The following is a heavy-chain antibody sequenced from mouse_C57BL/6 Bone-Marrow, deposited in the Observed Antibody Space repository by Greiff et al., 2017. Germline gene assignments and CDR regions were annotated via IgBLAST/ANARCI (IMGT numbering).Heavy chain of an antibody. CDR2: IDPSDSYT. Sequence: QVQLQQSGAELVKPGASVKLSCKASGYTFTSYWMQWVKQRPGQGLEWIGEIDPSDSYTNYNQKLKGKATLTVDTSSSTAYMQLSSLTSEDSAVYYCTAYYSNYDWYFDVWGTGTTVTVSS. D-gene: IGHD2-5*01. J-gene: IGHJ1*03. V-gene: IGHV1-50*01. CDR1: GYTFTSYW. CDR3: TAYYSNYDWYFDV.